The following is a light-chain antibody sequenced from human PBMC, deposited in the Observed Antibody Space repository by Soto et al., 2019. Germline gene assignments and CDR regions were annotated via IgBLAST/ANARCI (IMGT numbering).Light chain of an antibody. V-gene: IGKV3-15*01. CDR3: QQYNNWPLT. J-gene: IGKJ4*01. CDR2: GAS. CDR1: QSVSSN. Sequence: QSPATLSVSPGERATLSCRASQSVSSNLAWYQQKPGQAPRLLIYGASTRATGIPARFSGSGSGTEFTLTISSLQSEDFAVYYCQQYNNWPLTFGGGTKVEIK.